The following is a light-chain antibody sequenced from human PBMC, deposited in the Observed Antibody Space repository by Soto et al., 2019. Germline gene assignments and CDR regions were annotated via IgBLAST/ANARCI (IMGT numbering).Light chain of an antibody. CDR1: SSNVGSYKL. CDR3: CSYAGSNNLV. V-gene: IGLV2-23*02. J-gene: IGLJ3*02. CDR2: EVN. Sequence: QSVLTQPASVSGSPGQSITISCTGTSSNVGSYKLVSWYQQHPGKAPKLMIFEVNKRPSGVSNRFSGSKSGNTASLTISGLKVEDEADYYCCSYAGSNNLVFGGGTKLTVL.